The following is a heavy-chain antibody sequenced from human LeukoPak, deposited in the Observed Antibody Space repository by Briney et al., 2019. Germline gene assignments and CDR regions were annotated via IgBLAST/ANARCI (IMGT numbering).Heavy chain of an antibody. CDR1: GFTFSSYW. J-gene: IGHJ4*02. D-gene: IGHD5-12*01. CDR2: IKQDGSER. CDR3: AMGGYSGYDSD. Sequence: PGGSLRLSCAASGFTFSSYWMSWVRQAPGKGLEWVANIKQDGSERYYVDSVKGRFTISRDNAKNSLYLQMNSLRAADTAVYYCAMGGYSGYDSDWGQGTLVTVSS. V-gene: IGHV3-7*03.